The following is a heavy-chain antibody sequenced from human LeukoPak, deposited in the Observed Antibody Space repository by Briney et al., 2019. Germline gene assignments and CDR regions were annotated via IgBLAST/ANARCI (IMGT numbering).Heavy chain of an antibody. CDR3: ARDSRYCSSTSCSEGDY. J-gene: IGHJ4*02. D-gene: IGHD2-2*01. CDR1: GGSISSSSYY. V-gene: IGHV4-39*07. CDR2: IYYSGST. Sequence: PSETLSLTCTVSGGSISSSSYYWGWIRQPPGKGLEWIGSIYYSGSTYYNPSLKSRVTISVDTSKNQFSLKLSSVTAADTAVYYCARDSRYCSSTSCSEGDYWGQGTLVTVSS.